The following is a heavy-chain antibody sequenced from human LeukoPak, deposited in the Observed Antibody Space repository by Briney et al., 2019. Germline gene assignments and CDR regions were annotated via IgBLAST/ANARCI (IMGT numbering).Heavy chain of an antibody. CDR2: INPSGGGT. J-gene: IGHJ4*02. Sequence: GASVKVSCKASGYTFTSYYMHWVRQAPGQGLEWMGIINPSGGGTNYAQKFQGRVTMTRDTSISTAYMELSRLRSDDTAVYYCARVTNDYGDYVFDYWGQGTLVTVSS. V-gene: IGHV1-2*02. D-gene: IGHD4-17*01. CDR3: ARVTNDYGDYVFDY. CDR1: GYTFTSYY.